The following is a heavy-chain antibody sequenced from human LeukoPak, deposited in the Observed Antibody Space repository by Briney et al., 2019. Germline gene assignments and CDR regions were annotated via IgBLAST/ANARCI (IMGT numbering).Heavy chain of an antibody. J-gene: IGHJ4*02. D-gene: IGHD6-19*01. CDR3: ARAYSSGWAKNYFDY. V-gene: IGHV3-23*01. CDR2: ISGSGDRT. Sequence: GGSLRLSCAASGFTFSSYGLTWVRQAPGKGLEWVSDISGSGDRTDYADSVKGRFTISRDNAKNSLYLQMNSLRAEDTALYHCARAYSSGWAKNYFDYWGQGILVTVSS. CDR1: GFTFSSYG.